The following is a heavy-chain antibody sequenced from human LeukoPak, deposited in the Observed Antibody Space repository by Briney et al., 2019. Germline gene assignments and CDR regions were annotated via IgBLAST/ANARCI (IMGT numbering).Heavy chain of an antibody. D-gene: IGHD2-2*01. CDR3: ARGTHKTHCTRASWYVNWFEP. Sequence: GGSLRLSCAASGFTFSDYFMTWMRQAPGKGLEWVSYISSSSSNTNYADSVKGRFTISRDNAKNSLSLQMNSLRAEDTAVYYCARGTHKTHCTRASWYVNWFEPWGEGTLVTVSS. V-gene: IGHV3-11*06. J-gene: IGHJ5*02. CDR1: GFTFSDYF. CDR2: ISSSSSNT.